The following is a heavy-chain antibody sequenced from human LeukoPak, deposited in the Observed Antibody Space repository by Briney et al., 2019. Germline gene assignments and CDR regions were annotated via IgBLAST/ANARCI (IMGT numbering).Heavy chain of an antibody. CDR2: IIPIFGTA. D-gene: IGHD3-22*01. V-gene: IGHV1-69*05. CDR3: ARTDSSGYLTDY. Sequence: ASVKVSCKASGGTFSSYAISWVRQAPGQGLEWMGRIIPIFGTANYAQKFQGRVTITTDESTSTAYMELSRLRSEDTAVYYCARTDSSGYLTDYWGQGTLVTVSS. J-gene: IGHJ4*02. CDR1: GGTFSSYA.